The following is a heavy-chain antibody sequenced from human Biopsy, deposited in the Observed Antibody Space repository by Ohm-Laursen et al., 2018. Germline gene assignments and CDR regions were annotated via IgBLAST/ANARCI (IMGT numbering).Heavy chain of an antibody. CDR1: GGSISNNNYY. V-gene: IGHV4-39*01. CDR2: IFYRGST. CDR3: ARDYDTSGYYYVS. J-gene: IGHJ5*02. Sequence: SETLSLTCTVSGGSISNNNYYWGWIRQPPGKGLEWIGSIFYRGSTHYKPSLKSQVNISVDTSKTQFSLKLNSVTAADTAVYYCARDYDTSGYYYVSWGQGTLVTVSS. D-gene: IGHD3-22*01.